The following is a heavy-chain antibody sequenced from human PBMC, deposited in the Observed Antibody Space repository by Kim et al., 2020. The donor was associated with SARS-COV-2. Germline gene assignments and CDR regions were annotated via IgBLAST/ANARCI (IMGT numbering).Heavy chain of an antibody. CDR2: IWYDGSNK. J-gene: IGHJ4*02. V-gene: IGHV3-33*06. CDR3: AKDLRIGALELGGY. CDR1: GFTFSSYG. D-gene: IGHD3-16*01. Sequence: GGSLRLSCAASGFTFSSYGMHWVRQAPGKGLEWVAVIWYDGSNKYYADSVKGRFTISRDNSKNTLYLQMNSLRAEDTAVYYCAKDLRIGALELGGYWGQGTLVTVSS.